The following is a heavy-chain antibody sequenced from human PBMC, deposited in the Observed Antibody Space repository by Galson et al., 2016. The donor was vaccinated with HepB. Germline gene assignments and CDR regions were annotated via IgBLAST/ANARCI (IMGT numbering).Heavy chain of an antibody. V-gene: IGHV4-59*01. CDR2: IYHRGST. CDR1: GGSLSSYY. CDR3: ARDLLSRGRDHYFGMDV. D-gene: IGHD3-10*02. Sequence: SETLSLTCTVSGGSLSSYYWSWIRQPPGERLEWLGHIYHRGSTDYHSSLKSRLTMSVDTSKNQFSLKLSSVTAADTAVYFCARDLLSRGRDHYFGMDVWGQGTTVIVSS. J-gene: IGHJ6*02.